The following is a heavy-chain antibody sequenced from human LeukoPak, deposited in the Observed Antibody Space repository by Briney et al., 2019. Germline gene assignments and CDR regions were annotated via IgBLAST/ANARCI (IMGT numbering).Heavy chain of an antibody. Sequence: GGSLRLSCAASGFIFSTYWMTWVRQAPGKGLEWVATIKYDGNEKYYVDSVRGRFTISRDNAKNSLYLQMNSLTAEDTAVFYCVRESFSRGDFNWGQGTLVSVSS. CDR3: VRESFSRGDFN. CDR1: GFIFSTYW. V-gene: IGHV3-7*01. D-gene: IGHD7-27*01. CDR2: IKYDGNEK. J-gene: IGHJ4*02.